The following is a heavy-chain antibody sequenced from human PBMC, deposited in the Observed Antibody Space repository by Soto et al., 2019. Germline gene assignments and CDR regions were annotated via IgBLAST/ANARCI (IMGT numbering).Heavy chain of an antibody. V-gene: IGHV4-39*01. J-gene: IGHJ4*02. D-gene: IGHD6-13*01. Sequence: SETLSLTCTVSGGSITGSKCYWGWIRQPPGKGLEWIGSMYYGGSTYYNPSLKSRVTISVDTSKNQFSLKLNSVTAADTAVYYCASRHSSPYFDYWGQGTLVTVSS. CDR3: ASRHSSPYFDY. CDR2: MYYGGST. CDR1: GGSITGSKCY.